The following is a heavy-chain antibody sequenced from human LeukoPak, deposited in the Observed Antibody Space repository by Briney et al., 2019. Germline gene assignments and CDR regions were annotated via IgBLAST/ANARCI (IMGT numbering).Heavy chain of an antibody. CDR3: ARGVGPTTAQSTFDY. V-gene: IGHV4-34*01. D-gene: IGHD1-26*01. J-gene: IGHJ4*02. Sequence: SETLSLTCAVSSGSFSGYYWSWIRQSPGKGLEWLGEINHTGSTDYNPSLKSRVTISLDTSKNQLSLKLTSVTAADTAVYYCARGVGPTTAQSTFDYWGQGALVTVSS. CDR2: INHTGST. CDR1: SGSFSGYY.